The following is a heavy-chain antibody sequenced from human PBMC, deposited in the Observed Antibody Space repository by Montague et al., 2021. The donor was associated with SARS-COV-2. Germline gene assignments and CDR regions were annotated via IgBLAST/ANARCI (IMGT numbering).Heavy chain of an antibody. CDR2: IYVSGST. D-gene: IGHD4-23*01. Sequence: SETLSLTCTVSGGSISSSNYYWDWIRQPPGKGLEWIGSIYVSGSTYYNPSLKSRVTISVDTSKNHFSLKLSSVTAADTAVYYCARRVSKLLSGSGTVGGFDYWGQGTMVTVSS. CDR3: ARRVSKLLSGSGTVGGFDY. CDR1: GGSISSSNYY. V-gene: IGHV4-39*02. J-gene: IGHJ4*01.